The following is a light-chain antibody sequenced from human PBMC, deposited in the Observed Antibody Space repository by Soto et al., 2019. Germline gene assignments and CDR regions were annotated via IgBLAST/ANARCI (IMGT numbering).Light chain of an antibody. CDR1: QSVSSY. CDR2: DAS. Sequence: EIVLTQSPAALSLSPGDTATLSCRASQSVSSYLAWYQQKPGQAPRLLIYDASNRATGITARFSGSGSGTDFTLTIGSLEPEDFAVYYCQQRSNWPRTFGQGTKVEIK. CDR3: QQRSNWPRT. J-gene: IGKJ2*01. V-gene: IGKV3-11*01.